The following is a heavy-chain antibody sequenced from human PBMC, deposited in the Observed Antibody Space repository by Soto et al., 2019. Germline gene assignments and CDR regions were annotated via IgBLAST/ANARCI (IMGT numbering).Heavy chain of an antibody. CDR2: IYYSGST. Sequence: SETLSLTCTVSGCSISSYYWSWIRQPPGKGLEWIGYIYYSGSTNYNPSLKSRVTISVDTSKNQFSLKLSSVTAADTAVYYCARVRSSSWHQYYYYYYMDVWGKGTTVTVS. V-gene: IGHV4-59*01. CDR3: ARVRSSSWHQYYYYYYMDV. CDR1: GCSISSYY. D-gene: IGHD6-13*01. J-gene: IGHJ6*03.